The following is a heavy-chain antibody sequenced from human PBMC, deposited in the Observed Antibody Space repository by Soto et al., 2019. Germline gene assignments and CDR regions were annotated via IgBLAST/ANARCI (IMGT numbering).Heavy chain of an antibody. Sequence: QAQLVQSGAEVKKPGASVKVSCKTSGYTFTSYAMHWVRQAPGQRLEWMGWINAGNGNTKYSQKFQGRVTITRDTSASTAYMELSSLRSEDTAVYYCARDQKGYSSGWYGGVLDYWGQGTLVTVSS. V-gene: IGHV1-3*01. J-gene: IGHJ4*02. CDR3: ARDQKGYSSGWYGGVLDY. CDR1: GYTFTSYA. D-gene: IGHD6-19*01. CDR2: INAGNGNT.